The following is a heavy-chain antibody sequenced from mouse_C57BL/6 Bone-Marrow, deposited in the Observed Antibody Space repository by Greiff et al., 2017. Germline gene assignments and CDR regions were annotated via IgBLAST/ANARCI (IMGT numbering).Heavy chain of an antibody. Sequence: EVMLVESEGGLVQPGSSMKLSCTASGFTFSDYYMAWVRQVPEKGLEWVANINYDGSSTYYLDSLKSRFIISRDNAKNILYLQMSSLKSEDTATYYCARGTVGDWYFDVWGTETTVTVSS. CDR2: INYDGSST. CDR1: GFTFSDYY. J-gene: IGHJ1*03. CDR3: ARGTVGDWYFDV. V-gene: IGHV5-16*01. D-gene: IGHD1-1*01.